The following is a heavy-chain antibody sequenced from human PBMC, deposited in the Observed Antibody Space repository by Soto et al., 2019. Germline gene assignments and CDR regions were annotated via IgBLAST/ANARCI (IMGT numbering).Heavy chain of an antibody. CDR1: GGSISSGDYY. CDR3: ARATRTRFLEWSPPDY. V-gene: IGHV4-30-4*01. J-gene: IGHJ4*02. CDR2: IYYSGRT. D-gene: IGHD3-3*01. Sequence: QVQLQESGPGLVKPSQTLSLTCTVSGGSISSGDYYWSWIRQPPGKGLEWIGYIYYSGRTYYNPSLKSRVTISVDTSKNQFSLKVSSVTAADTAVYYCARATRTRFLEWSPPDYWGQGTLVTVSS.